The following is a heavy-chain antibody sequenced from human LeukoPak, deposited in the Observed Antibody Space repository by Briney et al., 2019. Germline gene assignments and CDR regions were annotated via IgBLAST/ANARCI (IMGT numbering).Heavy chain of an antibody. D-gene: IGHD2-15*01. CDR3: AKGSTEAAN. CDR1: GFTFSSYV. CDR2: VSGSGGST. J-gene: IGHJ4*02. V-gene: IGHV3-23*01. Sequence: GGSLRLSCAASGFTFSSYVMTWVRQAPGKGLEWVSSVSGSGGSTYYADTVKGRFTISRDNSKDTLSLQMNSLRAEDTAIYYCAKGSTEAANWGQGTQVTVSS.